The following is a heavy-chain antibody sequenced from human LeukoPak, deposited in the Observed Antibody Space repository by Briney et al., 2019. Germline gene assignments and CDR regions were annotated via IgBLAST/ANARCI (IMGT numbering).Heavy chain of an antibody. CDR1: GFTFSSYA. J-gene: IGHJ4*02. Sequence: GGSLRLSCAASGFTFSSYAMHWVRQAPGKGLEWVAVISYDGSNKYYADSVKGRFTISRDNSKNTLYLQMNSLRAEDTAVYYCAKDGGIAVAAPWYFDYWGQGTLVTVSS. V-gene: IGHV3-30-3*01. CDR2: ISYDGSNK. D-gene: IGHD6-19*01. CDR3: AKDGGIAVAAPWYFDY.